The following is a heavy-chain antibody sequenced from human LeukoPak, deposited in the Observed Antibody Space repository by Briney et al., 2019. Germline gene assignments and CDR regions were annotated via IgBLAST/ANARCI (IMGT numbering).Heavy chain of an antibody. V-gene: IGHV3-23*01. CDR1: GFIFSSYA. Sequence: GGSLRLSCAASGFIFSSYAMSWVRQSPGKGLEGVSAFSWSGGSTYYADCVKGLFTIPRDNSKTTLYLPMNSLRAEDTAVYYCAKAKGSGSYSTPFFDYWGQGTLVTVSS. CDR3: AKAKGSGSYSTPFFDY. J-gene: IGHJ4*02. D-gene: IGHD3-10*01. CDR2: FSWSGGST.